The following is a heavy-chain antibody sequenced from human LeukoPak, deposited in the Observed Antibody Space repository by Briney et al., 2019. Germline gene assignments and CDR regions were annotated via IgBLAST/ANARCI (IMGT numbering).Heavy chain of an antibody. J-gene: IGHJ6*03. V-gene: IGHV1-69*05. Sequence: SVKVSCKASGGTFSSYAISWVRQAPGQGLEWMGGIIPIFGTANYAQKFQGRVTITTDESTSTAYMELSSLRSEDTAVYYCARDRIPDDYYDSSGSPSTRYMDVRGKGTTVTVSS. CDR3: ARDRIPDDYYDSSGSPSTRYMDV. CDR2: IIPIFGTA. CDR1: GGTFSSYA. D-gene: IGHD3-22*01.